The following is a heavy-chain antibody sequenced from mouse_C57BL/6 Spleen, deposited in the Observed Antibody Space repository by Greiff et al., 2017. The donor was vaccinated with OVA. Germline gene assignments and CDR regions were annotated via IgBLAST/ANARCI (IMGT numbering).Heavy chain of an antibody. CDR2: ISNGGGST. V-gene: IGHV5-12*01. J-gene: IGHJ4*01. D-gene: IGHD1-1*01. CDR1: GFTFSDYY. Sequence: EVKLVESGGGLVQPGGSLKLSCAASGFTFSDYYMYWVRQTPEKRLEWVAYISNGGGSTYYPDTVKGRFTISRDNAKNTLYLQMSRLKSEDTAMYYCARVTTVVATGAMDYWGQGTSVTVSS. CDR3: ARVTTVVATGAMDY.